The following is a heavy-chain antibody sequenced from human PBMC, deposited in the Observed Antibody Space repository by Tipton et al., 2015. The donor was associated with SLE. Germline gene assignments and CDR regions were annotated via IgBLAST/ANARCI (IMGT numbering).Heavy chain of an antibody. CDR2: IYHSGST. CDR3: ARGMLTWRGAIVGVDV. V-gene: IGHV4-30-2*01. Sequence: TLSLTCTVSGGSISSGGYSWSWIRQPPGKGLEWIGYIYHSGSTYYNPSLKSRVTISVDRSKNQFSLSLTSVTAADTAVYYCARGMLTWRGAIVGVDVWGQGTTVNASS. CDR1: GGSISSGGYS. D-gene: IGHD2-8*01. J-gene: IGHJ6*02.